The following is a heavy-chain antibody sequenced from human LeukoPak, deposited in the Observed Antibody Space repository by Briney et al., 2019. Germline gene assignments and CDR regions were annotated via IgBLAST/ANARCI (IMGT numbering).Heavy chain of an antibody. CDR1: GFTFSSYS. CDR3: ARGYYDSSGYYPAYYMDV. V-gene: IGHV3-21*01. Sequence: GGSLRLSCAASGFTFSSYSMNWVRQAPGKGLEWVSSISSSSSYIYYADSVKGRFTISRDNAKNSLYLQMNSLRAEDTAVYYCARGYYDSSGYYPAYYMDVWGKGTTVTVSS. CDR2: ISSSSSYI. D-gene: IGHD3-22*01. J-gene: IGHJ6*03.